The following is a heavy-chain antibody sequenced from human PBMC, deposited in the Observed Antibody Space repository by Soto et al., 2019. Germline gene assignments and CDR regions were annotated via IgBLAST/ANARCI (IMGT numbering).Heavy chain of an antibody. CDR2: INWNGGST. D-gene: IGHD3-22*01. J-gene: IGHJ4*02. V-gene: IGHV3-20*04. Sequence: PGGSLRLSCAASGFTFDDYGMSWVRQAPGKGLEWVSGINWNGGSTGYADSVKGRFTISRDNAKNSLYLQMNSLRAEDTALYYCARDNVPDYYDSSGYLDYWGQGTLVTVSS. CDR1: GFTFDDYG. CDR3: ARDNVPDYYDSSGYLDY.